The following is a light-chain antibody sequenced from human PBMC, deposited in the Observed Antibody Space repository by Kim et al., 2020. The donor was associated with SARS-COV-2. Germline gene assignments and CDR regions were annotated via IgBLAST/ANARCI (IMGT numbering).Light chain of an antibody. CDR1: NSNIGSHT. J-gene: IGLJ3*02. Sequence: GQGVTISCSGSNSNIGSHTVNWNQQLPGTAPTLLIYTDNQRPSGVPDRFSGSKSGTSASLAISGLQPEDEADYYCAAWDDSLPGVVFGGGTQLTVL. CDR3: AAWDDSLPGVV. CDR2: TDN. V-gene: IGLV1-44*01.